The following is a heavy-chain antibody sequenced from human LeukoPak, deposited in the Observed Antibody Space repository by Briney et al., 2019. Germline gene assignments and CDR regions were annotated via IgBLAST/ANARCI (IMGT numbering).Heavy chain of an antibody. J-gene: IGHJ4*02. D-gene: IGHD3-22*01. CDR1: GFTFSSYA. V-gene: IGHV3-30-3*01. CDR2: ISYDGSNK. CDR3: AKDKAHYYDSSSYFDY. Sequence: GGSLRLSCAASGFTFSSYAMHWVRQAPGKGLEWVAVISYDGSNKYYADSVKGRFTISRDNSKNTLYLQMNSLRAEDTAVYYCAKDKAHYYDSSSYFDYWGQGTLVTVSS.